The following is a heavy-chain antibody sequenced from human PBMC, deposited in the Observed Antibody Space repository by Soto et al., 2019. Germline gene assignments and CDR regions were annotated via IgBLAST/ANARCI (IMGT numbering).Heavy chain of an antibody. Sequence: ASLKVCCKSTGLWFTSSAMQWVRQARGQRLEWIGWLVVGSGNTHYAQHFQERATLTRDMSTGTAYMELISLRSEYTAAYYCAAVAVLRFLLWLPAYLDYWGRVTLFTLS. CDR3: AAVAVLRFLLWLPAYLDY. CDR2: LVVGSGNT. J-gene: IGHJ4*02. V-gene: IGHV1-58*02. CDR1: GLWFTSSA. D-gene: IGHD3-3*01.